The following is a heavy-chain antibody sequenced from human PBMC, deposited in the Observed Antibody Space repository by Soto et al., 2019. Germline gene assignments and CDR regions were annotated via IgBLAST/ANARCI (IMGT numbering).Heavy chain of an antibody. CDR3: ATEDHSSGRAGTFFH. V-gene: IGHV6-1*01. J-gene: IGHJ1*01. Sequence: QTLSLTCAVSGDSVSSNIAAWNWIRQSPSRGLEWLGRTYYRSKWYNDYAVSMKSRITINPDTSKNQFSLQLNSVTPEDTAVYYCATEDHSSGRAGTFFHWGQGTQVTVSS. D-gene: IGHD3-22*01. CDR1: GDSVSSNIAA. CDR2: TYYRSKWYN.